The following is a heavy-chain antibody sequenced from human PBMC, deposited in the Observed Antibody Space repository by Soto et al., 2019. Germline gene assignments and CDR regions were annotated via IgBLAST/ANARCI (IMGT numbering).Heavy chain of an antibody. CDR2: IIANLGNT. J-gene: IGHJ4*02. D-gene: IGHD1-26*01. CDR3: ARDLVGGTFDS. V-gene: IGHV1-18*01. CDR1: GGTFSSYT. Sequence: ASVKVSCKASGGTFSSYTISWVRQAPGQGLEWMGRIIANLGNTNYAQKLQGRVTMTTDTSTSTAYMELRSLRSDDTAVYYCARDLVGGTFDSWGQGTLVTVSS.